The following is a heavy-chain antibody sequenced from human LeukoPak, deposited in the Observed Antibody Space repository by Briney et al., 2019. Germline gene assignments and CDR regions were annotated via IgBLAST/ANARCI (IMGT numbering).Heavy chain of an antibody. CDR2: ISGSGGST. CDR1: GFTFSSYA. D-gene: IGHD3-22*01. Sequence: GGSLRLSCAAPGFTFSSYAMSWVRQAPGKGLEWVSAISGSGGSTYYADSVKGRFTISRDNSKNTLYLQMNSLRAEDTAVYYCAKEVDSSGYYPRDLDYWGQGTLVTVSS. V-gene: IGHV3-23*01. J-gene: IGHJ4*02. CDR3: AKEVDSSGYYPRDLDY.